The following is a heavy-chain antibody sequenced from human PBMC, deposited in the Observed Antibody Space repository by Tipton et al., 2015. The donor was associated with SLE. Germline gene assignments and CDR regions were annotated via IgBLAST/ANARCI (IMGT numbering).Heavy chain of an antibody. CDR3: AKDTSGGDSSSPY. V-gene: IGHV3-21*04. J-gene: IGHJ4*02. CDR2: ISSSSSYI. CDR1: GFTFSSYS. Sequence: SLRLSCAASGFTFSSYSMNWVRQAPGKGLEWVSSISSSSSYIYYADSVKGRLTISRDNAKNSLYLQMNSLRAEDTAVYYCAKDTSGGDSSSPYWGQGTLVTVSS. D-gene: IGHD6-13*01.